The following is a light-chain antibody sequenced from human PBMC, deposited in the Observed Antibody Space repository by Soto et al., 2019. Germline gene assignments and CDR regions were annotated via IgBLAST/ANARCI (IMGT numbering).Light chain of an antibody. Sequence: EIVLTQSPATLSFSPGERATLSCRASQSVSSYLAWYQQKPGQAPRLLIYDASNRATGIPSRFSGSGSGTDFTLTISRLEPKDFAVYYCQQRSNWPLGAFGQGTKVEI. J-gene: IGKJ1*01. V-gene: IGKV3-11*01. CDR1: QSVSSY. CDR2: DAS. CDR3: QQRSNWPLGA.